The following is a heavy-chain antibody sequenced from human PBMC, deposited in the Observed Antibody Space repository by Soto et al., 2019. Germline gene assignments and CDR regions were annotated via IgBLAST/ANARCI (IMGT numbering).Heavy chain of an antibody. J-gene: IGHJ4*02. D-gene: IGHD1-26*01. CDR1: GFTFSNFA. Sequence: PGGSLRLSCEASGFTFSNFAMTWVRQAPGKGLEWVSTISGSGGNTYYAESVKGRFTISRDNSENTLYLQMNSLRAEDAAVYFCAKDARGYVGGYYNFDYWGQGALVTVSS. V-gene: IGHV3-23*01. CDR2: ISGSGGNT. CDR3: AKDARGYVGGYYNFDY.